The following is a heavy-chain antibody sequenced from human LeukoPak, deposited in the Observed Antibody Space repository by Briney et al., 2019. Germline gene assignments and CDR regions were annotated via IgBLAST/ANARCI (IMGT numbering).Heavy chain of an antibody. J-gene: IGHJ6*04. CDR3: AELGITMIGGV. CDR2: ISGSDTGT. D-gene: IGHD3-10*02. V-gene: IGHV3-23*01. CDR1: GFTFSNYA. Sequence: PGGSLRLSCAASGFTFSNYAMSWVRQAPGKRLEWVSAISGSDTGTYYVNSVRGRFTISRDNSKNTLFLQMNSLRVDDTAVYYCAELGITMIGGVWGKGTTVTISS.